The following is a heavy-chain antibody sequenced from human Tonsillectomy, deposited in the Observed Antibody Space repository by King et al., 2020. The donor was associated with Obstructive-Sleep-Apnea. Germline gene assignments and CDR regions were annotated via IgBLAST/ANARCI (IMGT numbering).Heavy chain of an antibody. CDR2: IWYDGSNK. Sequence: VQLVESGGGVVQPGRSLRLSCAASGFTFSSYGMHWVRQAPGKGLEWVAVIWYDGSNKYYADSVKGRFTISRDNSKNTLYLQMNSLRAEDTAVYYCARERSLCGGDCPDAFDIWGQGTMVTVSS. CDR3: ARERSLCGGDCPDAFDI. J-gene: IGHJ3*02. D-gene: IGHD2-21*02. CDR1: GFTFSSYG. V-gene: IGHV3-33*01.